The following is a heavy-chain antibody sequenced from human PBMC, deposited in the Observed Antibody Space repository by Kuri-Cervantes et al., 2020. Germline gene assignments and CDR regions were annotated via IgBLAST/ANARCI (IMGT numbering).Heavy chain of an antibody. V-gene: IGHV1-2*02. CDR2: INPNSGGT. CDR3: HYYDSSGKVDY. CDR1: GYTFTGYY. J-gene: IGHJ4*02. D-gene: IGHD3-22*01. Sequence: ASVKVSCKASGYTFTGYYMHWVRQAPGQGLGWMGWINPNSGGTNYAQKFQGRVTMTRDTSISTAYMELSRLRSEDTAVYYAHYYDSSGKVDYWGQGTLVTVSS.